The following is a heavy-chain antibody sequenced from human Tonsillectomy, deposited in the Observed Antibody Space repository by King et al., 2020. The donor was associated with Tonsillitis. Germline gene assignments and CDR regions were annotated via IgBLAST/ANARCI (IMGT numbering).Heavy chain of an antibody. D-gene: IGHD3-3*01. CDR1: GFTVSSKY. CDR3: ARGMFGVVIGGMDV. CDR2: IYSGGST. Sequence: VQLVESGGGLVQPGGSLRLSCAASGFTVSSKYMSWVRQAPGKGLEWVSVIYSGGSTYYADSVKGRFTISRDNSKNTLYLQMNSLRAEDTAVYYCARGMFGVVIGGMDVWGQGTTVTVSS. J-gene: IGHJ6*02. V-gene: IGHV3-66*01.